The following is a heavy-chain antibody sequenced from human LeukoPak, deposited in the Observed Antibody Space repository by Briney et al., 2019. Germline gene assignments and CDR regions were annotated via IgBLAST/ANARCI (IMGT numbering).Heavy chain of an antibody. CDR1: GGSLSSSNW. Sequence: SETLSLTCAVSGGSLSSSNWWSWVRQPPGKGLEWIGEIYHSGSTNYNPSLKSRVTISVDKSKNQFSLKLSSVTAADTAVYYCAREGGYSSANFDYWGQGTLVTVSS. CDR2: IYHSGST. V-gene: IGHV4-4*02. J-gene: IGHJ4*02. CDR3: AREGGYSSANFDY. D-gene: IGHD3-22*01.